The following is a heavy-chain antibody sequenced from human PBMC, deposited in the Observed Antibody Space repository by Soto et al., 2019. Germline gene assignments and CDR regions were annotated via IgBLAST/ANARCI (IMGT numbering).Heavy chain of an antibody. CDR1: GGSVSSGDYY. D-gene: IGHD2-15*01. Sequence: TLPLTCTVSGGSVSSGDYYLSGIRRPPGKGLEWIGYIYYSGSTYYNPSLKSRVTISVDTSKNQFSLKLSSVTAADTAVYYCARVYNLDIVVVVAATENAFDIWGQGTMVTVPS. J-gene: IGHJ3*02. CDR2: IYYSGST. CDR3: ARVYNLDIVVVVAATENAFDI. V-gene: IGHV4-30-4*01.